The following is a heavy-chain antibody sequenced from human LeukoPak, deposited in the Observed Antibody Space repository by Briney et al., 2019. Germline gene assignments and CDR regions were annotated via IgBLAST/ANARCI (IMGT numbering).Heavy chain of an antibody. CDR1: GGSFSGYY. J-gene: IGHJ4*02. Sequence: SETLSLTCAVYGGSFSGYYWSWIRQPAGKGLEWIGCIYTSGSTNYNPSLKSRVTMSVDTSKNQFSLKLSSVTAADTAVYYCARDRYYYDSSGYYVFDYWGQGTLVTVSS. CDR2: IYTSGST. D-gene: IGHD3-22*01. CDR3: ARDRYYYDSSGYYVFDY. V-gene: IGHV4-4*07.